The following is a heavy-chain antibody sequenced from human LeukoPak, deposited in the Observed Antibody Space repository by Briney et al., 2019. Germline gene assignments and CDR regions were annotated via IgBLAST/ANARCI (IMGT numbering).Heavy chain of an antibody. CDR2: ISDSSGTI. Sequence: PGGSLRLSCAASGFTVSSNFMSWVRQAPGKGLEWVSYISDSSGTIYYADSVKGRFTISRDNAKNSLYLQMNSLRAEDTAVYYCAREVGPTDYWGQGTLVTVSS. J-gene: IGHJ4*02. CDR1: GFTVSSNF. D-gene: IGHD1-26*01. V-gene: IGHV3-48*01. CDR3: AREVGPTDY.